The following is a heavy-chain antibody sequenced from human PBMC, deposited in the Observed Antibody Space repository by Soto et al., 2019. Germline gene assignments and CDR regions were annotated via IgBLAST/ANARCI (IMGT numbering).Heavy chain of an antibody. CDR1: CYTFTSYC. Sequence: APVQVSSKSACYTFTSYCISCERQAPGQGLEWMGWISAYNGNTNYAQKLQGRVTMTTDTSTSTAYMEQTSLRSDDTAVYYGGRRDGYNHFYFYYWRHGTLGAVAS. D-gene: IGHD5-12*01. V-gene: IGHV1-18*01. J-gene: IGHJ4*01. CDR2: ISAYNGNT. CDR3: GRRDGYNHFYFYY.